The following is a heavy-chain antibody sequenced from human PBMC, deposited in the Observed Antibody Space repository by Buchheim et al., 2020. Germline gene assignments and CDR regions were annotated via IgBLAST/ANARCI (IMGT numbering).Heavy chain of an antibody. D-gene: IGHD7-27*01. V-gene: IGHV3-74*01. CDR2: INSDGSYT. CDR3: TREAWGSYWYFDL. Sequence: EVQLVESGGGLVQPGGSPRLSCAASGFTFSSYWMHWVRQAPGKGLVWVSRINSDGSYTTYADSVKGRFTISRDNAKNTLYLQMNSLRAEDTAVYYCTREAWGSYWYFDLWGRGTL. J-gene: IGHJ2*01. CDR1: GFTFSSYW.